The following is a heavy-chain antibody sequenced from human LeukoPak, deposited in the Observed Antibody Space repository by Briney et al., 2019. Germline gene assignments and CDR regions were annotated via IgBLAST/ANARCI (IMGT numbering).Heavy chain of an antibody. Sequence: SETLSLTCAVYGGSFSGYYWSWIRQPPGKGLEWIGEINHSGSTNYNPSLKSRVTISVDTSKNQFSLKLSSVTAADTAVYYCARARGSYDSSGFDPWGQGTLVTVSS. CDR3: ARARGSYDSSGFDP. D-gene: IGHD3-22*01. V-gene: IGHV4-34*01. CDR1: GGSFSGYY. J-gene: IGHJ5*02. CDR2: INHSGST.